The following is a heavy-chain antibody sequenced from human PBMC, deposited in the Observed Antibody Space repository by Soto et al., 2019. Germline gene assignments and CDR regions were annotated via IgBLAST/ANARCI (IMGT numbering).Heavy chain of an antibody. CDR3: VRMGVVIRPIFNY. J-gene: IGHJ4*02. CDR2: IYYSGTT. CDR1: GGSIRSSSYY. V-gene: IGHV4-39*01. Sequence: SETLSLTCTVSGGSIRSSSYYWGWIRQPPGKGLEWIGTIYYSGTTNYNPSLKSRVTISADTSKNQFSLKLSSVTAADTAVYYCVRMGVVIRPIFNYWGQGTLVTVSS. D-gene: IGHD3-3*01.